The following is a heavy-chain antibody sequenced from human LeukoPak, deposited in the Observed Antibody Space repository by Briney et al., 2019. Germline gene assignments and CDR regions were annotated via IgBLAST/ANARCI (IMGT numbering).Heavy chain of an antibody. CDR2: IYPGDSDT. CDR3: ARRSGWYPNWFDP. V-gene: IGHV5-51*01. Sequence: PGASLQISCKGSGYIFTSYWIGWVRQMPGKGLEWMGIIYPGDSDTRYSPSFQGQVTISADKSISTAYLQWSSLKASDTAMYYCARRSGWYPNWFDPWGQGTLVTVSS. CDR1: GYIFTSYW. J-gene: IGHJ5*02. D-gene: IGHD6-19*01.